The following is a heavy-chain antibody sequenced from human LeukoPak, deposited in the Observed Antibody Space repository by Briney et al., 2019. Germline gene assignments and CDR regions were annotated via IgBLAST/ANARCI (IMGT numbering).Heavy chain of an antibody. CDR3: AKITWIQLWLPFDY. CDR2: IFYSGST. CDR1: GGSISSGGYY. V-gene: IGHV4-39*01. Sequence: SETLSLTCTVSGGSISSGGYYWSWIRQPPGKGLEWIGSIFYSGSTYYNPSLTSRVTISVDTSKNQFSLSLSSVTAADTAVYYCAKITWIQLWLPFDYWGQGTLVTVSS. D-gene: IGHD5-18*01. J-gene: IGHJ4*02.